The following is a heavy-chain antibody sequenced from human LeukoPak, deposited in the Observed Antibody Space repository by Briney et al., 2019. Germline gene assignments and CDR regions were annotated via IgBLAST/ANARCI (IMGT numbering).Heavy chain of an antibody. CDR3: ARDQGDGSGSYYKY. D-gene: IGHD3-10*01. V-gene: IGHV4-39*07. CDR2: IYYSGST. CDR1: GGSISSSSYY. J-gene: IGHJ4*02. Sequence: SETLSLTCTVSGGSISSSSYYWGWIRQPPGKGLEWIGSIYYSGSTYYNPSLKSRVTISVDTSKNQFSLKLSSVTAADTAVYYCARDQGDGSGSYYKYWGQGTLVTVSS.